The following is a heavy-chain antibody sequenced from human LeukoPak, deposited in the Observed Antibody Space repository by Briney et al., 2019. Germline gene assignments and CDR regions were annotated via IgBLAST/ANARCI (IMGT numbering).Heavy chain of an antibody. CDR1: GFTFSSNY. V-gene: IGHV3-53*01. J-gene: IGHJ4*02. Sequence: GGSLRLSCAASGFTFSSNYMSWVRQAPGKGLQWVSVIYSGGSTYYADSVKGRFTISRDNSKNTLYLQMNSLRAEDTAVYYCARDRSDYYDSSGYDGYWGQGTLVTVSS. D-gene: IGHD3-22*01. CDR2: IYSGGST. CDR3: ARDRSDYYDSSGYDGY.